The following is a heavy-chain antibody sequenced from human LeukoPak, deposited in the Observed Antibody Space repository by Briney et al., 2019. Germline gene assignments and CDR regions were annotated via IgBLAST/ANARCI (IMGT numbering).Heavy chain of an antibody. CDR1: GGSISSSSYY. J-gene: IGHJ4*02. V-gene: IGHV4-39*01. Sequence: SETLSLTCTVSGGSISSSSYYWGWILQPPGKGLEWIGSIYYSGSTYYNPSLKSRVTISVDTSKNQFSLKLSSVTAADTAVYYCASAGAPYYFDYWGQGTLVTVSS. CDR3: ASAGAPYYFDY. CDR2: IYYSGST. D-gene: IGHD3-10*01.